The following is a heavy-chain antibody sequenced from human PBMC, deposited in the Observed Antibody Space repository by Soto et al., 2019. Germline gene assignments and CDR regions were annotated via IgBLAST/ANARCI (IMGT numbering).Heavy chain of an antibody. CDR1: GFTFSDYY. D-gene: IGHD3-16*01. CDR3: ARDMIYGRGDYSYYYYYGMDV. Sequence: GGSLRLSCAASGFTFSDYYMSWIRQAPGKGLEWVSYISSSGSTIYYADSVKGRFTISRDNAKNSLYLQMNSLRAEDSAVYYCARDMIYGRGDYSYYYYYGMDVWGKGTMVTVSS. J-gene: IGHJ6*04. CDR2: ISSSGSTI. V-gene: IGHV3-11*01.